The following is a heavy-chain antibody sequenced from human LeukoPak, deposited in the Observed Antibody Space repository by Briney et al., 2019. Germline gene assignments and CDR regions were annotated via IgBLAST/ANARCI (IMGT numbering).Heavy chain of an antibody. CDR1: GFSVRGNY. D-gene: IGHD2-8*01. Sequence: PGGSLRLSCAASGFSVRGNYMSWVRQAPGKGLEWVSVLYSGGSTYYADSVKGRFSISRDNSKNTLSLQMNSLRAEDTAVYYCAGLGGDRYRTNGVCYYCDYWGQGTLVTVSS. V-gene: IGHV3-66*01. CDR3: AGLGGDRYRTNGVCYYCDY. J-gene: IGHJ4*02. CDR2: LYSGGST.